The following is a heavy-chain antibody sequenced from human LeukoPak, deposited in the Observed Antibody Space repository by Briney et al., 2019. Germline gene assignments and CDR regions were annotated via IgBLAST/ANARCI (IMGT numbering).Heavy chain of an antibody. V-gene: IGHV1-46*01. CDR3: ARTSAYGMDV. CDR1: GYTFTSYD. Sequence: ASVKVSCKASGYTFTSYDINWVRQATGQGLEWMGIINPSGGSTSYAQKFQGRVTMTRDTSTSTVYMELSSLRSEDTAVYYCARTSAYGMDVWGQGTTVTVSS. J-gene: IGHJ6*02. CDR2: INPSGGST.